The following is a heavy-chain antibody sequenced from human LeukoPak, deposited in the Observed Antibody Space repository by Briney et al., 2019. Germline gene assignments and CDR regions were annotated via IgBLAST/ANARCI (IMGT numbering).Heavy chain of an antibody. CDR2: ISSSSSTI. CDR1: RFAFSSYA. V-gene: IGHV3-48*01. D-gene: IGHD3-22*01. CDR3: ARGLSGYWGGYYYYMDV. Sequence: GGSLRLSCAASRFAFSSYAMSWVRQAPGKGLEWVSYISSSSSTIYYADSVKGRFTISRDNAKNSLYLQMNSLRAEDTAVYYCARGLSGYWGGYYYYMDVWGKGTTVTVSS. J-gene: IGHJ6*03.